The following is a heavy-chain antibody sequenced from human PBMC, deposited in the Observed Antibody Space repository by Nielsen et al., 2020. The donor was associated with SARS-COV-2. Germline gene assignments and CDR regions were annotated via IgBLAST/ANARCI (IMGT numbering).Heavy chain of an antibody. J-gene: IGHJ4*02. Sequence: ASVKVSCKASGYTFTSYYMHWVRQAPGQGLEWMGIINPSGGSTSYAQKFQGRVTMTRDTSTSTVHMELSSLRSEDTAVYYCAREHFVGGLGIVVVISTILDYWGQGTLVTVSS. D-gene: IGHD3-22*01. CDR2: INPSGGST. CDR1: GYTFTSYY. CDR3: AREHFVGGLGIVVVISTILDY. V-gene: IGHV1-46*01.